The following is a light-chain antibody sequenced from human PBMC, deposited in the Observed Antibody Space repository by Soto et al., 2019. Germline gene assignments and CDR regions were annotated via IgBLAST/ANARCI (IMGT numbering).Light chain of an antibody. J-gene: IGLJ1*01. CDR2: EVN. V-gene: IGLV2-14*01. CDR1: SSDIGAYDY. Sequence: QSALTQPASLSGSPGQSITISCTGTSSDIGAYDYVSWFQQHPGKAPKLMISEVNNRPSGVPDRLSASKSGTSASLAITGLQAEDEGHYYCQSYDKRLTAYVFGTGTKLTVL. CDR3: QSYDKRLTAYV.